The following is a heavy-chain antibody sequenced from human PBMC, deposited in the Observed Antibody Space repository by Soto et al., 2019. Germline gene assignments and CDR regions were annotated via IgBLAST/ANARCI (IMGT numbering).Heavy chain of an antibody. CDR3: AKDLSAALRYFDWLAPAFDY. J-gene: IGHJ4*02. D-gene: IGHD3-9*01. Sequence: GGSLRLSCAASGFTFSSYAMSWVRQAPGKGLEWVSAISGSGGSTYYADSVKGRFTISRDNSKNTLYLQMNSLRAEDTAVYYCAKDLSAALRYFDWLAPAFDYWGQGTLVTVSS. CDR2: ISGSGGST. V-gene: IGHV3-23*01. CDR1: GFTFSSYA.